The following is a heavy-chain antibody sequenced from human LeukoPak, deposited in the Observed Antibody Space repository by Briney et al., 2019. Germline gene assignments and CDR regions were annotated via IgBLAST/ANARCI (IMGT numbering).Heavy chain of an antibody. V-gene: IGHV3-48*04. CDR3: ARDVNGDAFDI. CDR1: GFTFSSYS. Sequence: GGSLRLSCAASGFTFSSYSMNWVRQAPGKGLEWVSYISSSSSTIYYADSVKGRFTISRDNAKNSLYLQMNSLRAEDTAVYYCARDVNGDAFDIWGQGTMVTVSS. CDR2: ISSSSSTI. J-gene: IGHJ3*02.